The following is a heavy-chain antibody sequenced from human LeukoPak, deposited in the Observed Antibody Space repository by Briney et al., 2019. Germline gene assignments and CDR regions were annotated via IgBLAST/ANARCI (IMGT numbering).Heavy chain of an antibody. CDR3: ARDLRTSGYCSGGSCSNWFDP. CDR2: ISSSSSYI. D-gene: IGHD2-15*01. V-gene: IGHV3-21*01. J-gene: IGHJ5*02. CDR1: GFTFNIYG. Sequence: GGSLRLSCTASGFTFNIYGMNWVRQAPGKGLEWVSSISSSSSYIYYADSVKGRFTISRDNAKNSLYLQMNSLRAEDTAVYYCARDLRTSGYCSGGSCSNWFDPWGQGTLVTVSS.